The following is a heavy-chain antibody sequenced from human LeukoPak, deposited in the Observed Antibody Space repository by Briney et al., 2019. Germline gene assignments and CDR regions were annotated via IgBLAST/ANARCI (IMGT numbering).Heavy chain of an antibody. CDR1: GFTFSSYE. Sequence: GXSLRXXCAASGFTFSSYEMNWVRQAPGKGLEWVSYISSSGSTIYYADSVKGRFTISRDNAKNSLYLQMNSLRAGDTAVYYCXXLXITMIGGVWGKGTTXTISS. CDR2: ISSSGSTI. J-gene: IGHJ6*04. CDR3: XXLXITMIGGV. D-gene: IGHD3-10*02. V-gene: IGHV3-48*03.